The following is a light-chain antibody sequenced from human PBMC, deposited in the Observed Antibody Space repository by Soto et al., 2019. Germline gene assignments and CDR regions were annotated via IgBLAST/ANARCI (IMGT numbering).Light chain of an antibody. V-gene: IGKV3-20*01. CDR2: AAS. Sequence: ELVLTQSPGTLSLSPGERATLSCRASRGVSSGYLAWYQQKPGQAPRPLIYAASNRATGIPGRFSGSGFGTDFTLTISRLEPEDFVVYYCQHYDISSWTFGQGTKVEI. CDR3: QHYDISSWT. CDR1: RGVSSGY. J-gene: IGKJ1*01.